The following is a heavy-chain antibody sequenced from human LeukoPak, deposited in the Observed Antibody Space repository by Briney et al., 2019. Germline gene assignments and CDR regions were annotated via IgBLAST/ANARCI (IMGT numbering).Heavy chain of an antibody. J-gene: IGHJ4*02. V-gene: IGHV3-72*01. CDR3: ARDLPSSSLGY. CDR2: IRNKANRYTT. D-gene: IGHD6-6*01. CDR1: GFTFSDHF. Sequence: GGSLRLSCAASGFTFSDHFTDWVRQAPGKGLEWVGRIRNKANRYTTQYAASVKGRFIISRDDSNNSLYLQLNSLKTEDTAVYYCARDLPSSSLGYWGQGTLVTVSS.